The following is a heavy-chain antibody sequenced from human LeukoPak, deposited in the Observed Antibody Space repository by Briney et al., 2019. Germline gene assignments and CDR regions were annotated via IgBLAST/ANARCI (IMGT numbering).Heavy chain of an antibody. CDR1: GFTFSSYG. Sequence: AGRSLRLSCAASGFTFSSYGMHWVRQAPGKGLEWVAVISYDGSNKYYADSVKGRFTISRDNSKNTLYVQMNSLRAEDTAVYYCAKILGWNDGNYHYGMDVWGQGTTVIVSS. J-gene: IGHJ6*02. V-gene: IGHV3-30*18. CDR3: AKILGWNDGNYHYGMDV. D-gene: IGHD1-1*01. CDR2: ISYDGSNK.